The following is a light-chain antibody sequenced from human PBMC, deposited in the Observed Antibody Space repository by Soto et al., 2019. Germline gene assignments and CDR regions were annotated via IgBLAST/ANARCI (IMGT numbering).Light chain of an antibody. CDR2: DAS. Sequence: EIVMTQSPVTLSVSPGERATLSCRASQSVRSNLAWYQQKPGQAPRLLMYDASTRATGIPARFSGSGSGTESTLTISSLQSEDFAVYYCQQYNNWPPWTFGQGTKVDI. CDR3: QQYNNWPPWT. V-gene: IGKV3-15*01. J-gene: IGKJ1*01. CDR1: QSVRSN.